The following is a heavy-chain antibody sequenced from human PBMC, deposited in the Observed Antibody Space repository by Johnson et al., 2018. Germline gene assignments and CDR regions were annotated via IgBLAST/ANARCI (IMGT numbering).Heavy chain of an antibody. D-gene: IGHD1-26*01. J-gene: IGHJ6*03. CDR2: ISGGGSK. CDR1: GFTVSSNY. Sequence: VQLVESGGGLVQPGGSLRLSCAASGFTVSSNYMSWVRQAPGKGLEWVSVISGGGSKSYADSVKGRFTTSRDNSKNTLYLQMNSRRAEDTAVYYCARAWNSGTYPDYYYYYMDVWGKGTTVTVSS. V-gene: IGHV3-66*02. CDR3: ARAWNSGTYPDYYYYYMDV.